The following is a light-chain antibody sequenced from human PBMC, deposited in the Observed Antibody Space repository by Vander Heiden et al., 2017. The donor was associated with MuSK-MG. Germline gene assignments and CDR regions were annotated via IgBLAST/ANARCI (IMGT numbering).Light chain of an antibody. CDR3: QQSDSSPYT. Sequence: SISSYLNWYQHKPGKAPKALIYAASSLQSGVPSRFSGSGSGTDFTLTISRLQPEDFATYYCQQSDSSPYTFGQGTKLEIK. CDR2: AAS. J-gene: IGKJ2*01. CDR1: SISSY. V-gene: IGKV1-39*01.